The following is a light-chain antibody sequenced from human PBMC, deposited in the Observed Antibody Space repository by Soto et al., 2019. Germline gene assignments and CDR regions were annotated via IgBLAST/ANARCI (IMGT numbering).Light chain of an antibody. J-gene: IGKJ2*03. CDR3: QQYSSLPRS. V-gene: IGKV3-20*01. CDR2: GVS. Sequence: EIVLTQSPGTLSLSPGESATLSCRASQSVNSNFFAWYQQKPGQAPRLLIYGVSTRATGIPDRFTGSGSGTDFALTISGLEPADFAIYYSQQYSSLPRSFGQGTKVDIK. CDR1: QSVNSNF.